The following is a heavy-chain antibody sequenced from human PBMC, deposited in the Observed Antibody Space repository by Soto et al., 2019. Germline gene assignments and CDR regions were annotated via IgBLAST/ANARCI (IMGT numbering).Heavy chain of an antibody. V-gene: IGHV3-72*01. CDR2: TRNRANSYTT. CDR3: TSSGSSFDY. J-gene: IGHJ4*02. D-gene: IGHD5-12*01. CDR1: GFTFSDHY. Sequence: EVQLVESGGGLVQPGGSLRLSCAASGFTFSDHYMDWVRQAPGQGLEWVGRTRNRANSYTTEYAASVKGRFTISRDDSKNSLYLQMNSLKTEDTAVYYCTSSGSSFDYWGQGTLVTVSS.